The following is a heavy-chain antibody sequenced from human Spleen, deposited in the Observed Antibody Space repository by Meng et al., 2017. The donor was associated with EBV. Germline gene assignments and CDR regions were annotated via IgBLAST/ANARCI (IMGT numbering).Heavy chain of an antibody. CDR2: INTNTGNP. CDR1: GYTFTNYA. Sequence: QVQLVQSGSELKKPGALVKVSCKAAGYTFTNYAMNWGRQAPGQGLEWLGWINTNTGNPTYAQGFTGRFVFSLDTSVSTAYLQISRLKAEDTGVYYCARVYYDSSGLSDYWGQGTLVTVSS. V-gene: IGHV7-4-1*02. J-gene: IGHJ4*02. CDR3: ARVYYDSSGLSDY. D-gene: IGHD3-22*01.